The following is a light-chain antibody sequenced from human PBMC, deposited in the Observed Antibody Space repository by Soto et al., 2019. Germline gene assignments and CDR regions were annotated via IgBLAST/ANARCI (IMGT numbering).Light chain of an antibody. CDR1: QTIRSF. J-gene: IGKJ1*01. CDR2: AAS. V-gene: IGKV1-39*01. CDR3: QQSYSTPPA. Sequence: DIQMTQSPSSLSASVGDRVTITCRASQTIRSFLNWYQQKPGKAPKLLISAASSLQSGVPSRFSGSGSGTDFTLTISSLQPEDFATYYCQQSYSTPPAFGQGTRWIA.